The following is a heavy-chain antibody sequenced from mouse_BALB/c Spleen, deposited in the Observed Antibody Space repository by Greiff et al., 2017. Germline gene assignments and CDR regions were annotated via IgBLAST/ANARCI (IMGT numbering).Heavy chain of an antibody. J-gene: IGHJ3*01. CDR2: IYPGDGDT. CDR1: GYAFSSSW. V-gene: IGHV1-82*01. Sequence: VQLQQSGPELVKPGASVKISCKASGYAFSSSWMNWVKQRPGQGLEWIGRIYPGDGDTNYNGKFKGKATLTADKSSSTAYMQLSSLTSVDSAVYFCAREDYGSSSWFAYWGQGTLVTVSA. D-gene: IGHD1-1*01. CDR3: AREDYGSSSWFAY.